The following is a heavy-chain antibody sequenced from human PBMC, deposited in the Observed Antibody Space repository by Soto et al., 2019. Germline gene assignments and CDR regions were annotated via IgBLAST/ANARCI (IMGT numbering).Heavy chain of an antibody. Sequence: QVTLKESGPVLVKPTETLTLTCTVSGFSLSNARMGVSWIRQPPGKALDWLAHIFSNDEKSYSISLKSSLTFSKDTSKSHVVLTMTNMDPVDTATYYCARMVGYCSSTSCYYNWFDPWGQGPLVTVSS. V-gene: IGHV2-26*01. CDR1: GFSLSNARMG. D-gene: IGHD2-2*01. CDR3: ARMVGYCSSTSCYYNWFDP. CDR2: IFSNDEK. J-gene: IGHJ5*02.